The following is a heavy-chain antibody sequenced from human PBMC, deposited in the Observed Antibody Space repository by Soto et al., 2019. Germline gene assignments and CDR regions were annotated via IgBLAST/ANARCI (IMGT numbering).Heavy chain of an antibody. D-gene: IGHD6-13*01. V-gene: IGHV1-18*01. CDR3: ARDDESSSRARAFDI. CDR2: ISAYNGDT. Sequence: QVQLVQSGAEVKKPGASVKVSCKASGYTFTSYAISWVRQAPGQGLEWMGWISAYNGDTNYAQKLQGRVTMTRDTSTRTAYMELRSLRSDDTAVYYCARDDESSSRARAFDIWGQGTMVTVSS. J-gene: IGHJ3*02. CDR1: GYTFTSYA.